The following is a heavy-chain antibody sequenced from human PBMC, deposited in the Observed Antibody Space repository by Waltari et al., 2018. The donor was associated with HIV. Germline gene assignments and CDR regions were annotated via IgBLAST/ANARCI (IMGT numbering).Heavy chain of an antibody. CDR2: IDWDDDK. D-gene: IGHD2-15*01. Sequence: QVTLRESGPALVKPTQTLTLTCTFSGFSLTTSGMCVSWIRQPPGKALEWLARIDWDDDKYYTTSLKTRLTISRDTSKNQVVLTMTNMAPVDTATYFCARGRLQHDFWGQGTLATVSS. V-gene: IGHV2-70*15. CDR1: GFSLTTSGMC. CDR3: ARGRLQHDF. J-gene: IGHJ4*02.